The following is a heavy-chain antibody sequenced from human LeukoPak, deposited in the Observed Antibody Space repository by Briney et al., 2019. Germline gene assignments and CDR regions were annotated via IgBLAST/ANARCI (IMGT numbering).Heavy chain of an antibody. V-gene: IGHV1-2*02. Sequence: GASVKVSCKASGYTFTGYYMHWVRQAPGQGLEWMGWINLNSGGTNYAQKFQGRVTMTRDTSISTAYMELSRLRSDNTAIYYCARSPHILTGENFDYRGQGTLVTVSS. J-gene: IGHJ4*02. CDR2: INLNSGGT. CDR1: GYTFTGYY. D-gene: IGHD3-9*01. CDR3: ARSPHILTGENFDY.